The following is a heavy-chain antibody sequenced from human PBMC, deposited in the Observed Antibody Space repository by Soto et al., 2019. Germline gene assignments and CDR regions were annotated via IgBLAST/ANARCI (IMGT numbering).Heavy chain of an antibody. J-gene: IGHJ3*02. Sequence: SETLSLTCIVSGGSISSSSNYWGWIRQPPGKGQEWIGSRYYSGTTYYNPSLKSRVTISVDTSRTQLSLKLSSVTAADTAVYYCARSGDYYDSSGYYNDAFDIWGQGTMVTVSS. CDR2: RYYSGTT. D-gene: IGHD3-22*01. V-gene: IGHV4-39*01. CDR3: ARSGDYYDSSGYYNDAFDI. CDR1: GGSISSSSNY.